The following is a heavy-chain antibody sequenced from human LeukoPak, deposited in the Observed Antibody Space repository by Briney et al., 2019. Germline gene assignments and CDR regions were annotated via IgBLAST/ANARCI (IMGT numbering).Heavy chain of an antibody. CDR3: ARDNDRGTFQAENY. CDR2: IIAVTGIT. D-gene: IGHD1-26*01. J-gene: IGHJ4*02. V-gene: IGHV1-18*01. Sequence: ASVKVSCKASGYSFSNFGISWVRQAPGQGLEWVAWIIAVTGITNYAQKFQGRVTVTTDTSTSTAYMELRGLRSDDTAVYYCARDNDRGTFQAENYWGPGTLVTVSP. CDR1: GYSFSNFG.